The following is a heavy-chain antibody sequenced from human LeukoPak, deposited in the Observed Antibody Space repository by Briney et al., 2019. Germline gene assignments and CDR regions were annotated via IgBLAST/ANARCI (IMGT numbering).Heavy chain of an antibody. CDR1: GFTFDDYA. D-gene: IGHD2-15*01. CDR3: ARGSEGYCSGGGCYYGMDV. CDR2: ISWNSDSI. Sequence: GGSLRLSCAASGFTFDDYAMHWVRQAPGKGLEWVSGISWNSDSIAYAASVKGRFTISRDNAENSLYLQMNSLRAEDTAVYYCARGSEGYCSGGGCYYGMDVWGQGTTVTVSS. V-gene: IGHV3-9*01. J-gene: IGHJ6*01.